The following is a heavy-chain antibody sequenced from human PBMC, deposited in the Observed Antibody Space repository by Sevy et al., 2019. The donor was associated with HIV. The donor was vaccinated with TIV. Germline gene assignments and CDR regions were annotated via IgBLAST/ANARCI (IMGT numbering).Heavy chain of an antibody. CDR2: MNPNSGNT. V-gene: IGHV1-8*03. CDR1: GYTFTSYD. J-gene: IGHJ4*02. CDR3: ARARVSGSYGDFDY. Sequence: ASVKVSCKASGYTFTSYDINWVRQATGQGLEWMGWMNPNSGNTGYAQKFQGRVTITRNTSRSTAYMELSSLRSEDTAVYYCARARVSGSYGDFDYWGQGTLVTVSS. D-gene: IGHD3-10*01.